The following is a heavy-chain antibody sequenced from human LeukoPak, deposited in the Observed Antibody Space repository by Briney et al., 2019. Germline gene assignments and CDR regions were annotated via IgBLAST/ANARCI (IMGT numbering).Heavy chain of an antibody. CDR2: INWNGGST. CDR3: ARKGIASPTADFDY. D-gene: IGHD6-13*01. Sequence: GGSLRLSCAASGFTFNDYGMSWVRQAPGKGLEWVSGINWNGGSTGYADSVKGRFTISRDNAKNSLYLQMNSLRAEDTALYYCARKGIASPTADFDYWDQGTLVTVSS. CDR1: GFTFNDYG. J-gene: IGHJ4*02. V-gene: IGHV3-20*04.